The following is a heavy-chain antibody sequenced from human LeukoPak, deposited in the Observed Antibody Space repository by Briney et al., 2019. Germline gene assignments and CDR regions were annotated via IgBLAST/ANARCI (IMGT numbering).Heavy chain of an antibody. CDR2: IYTSGSA. D-gene: IGHD3-3*01. J-gene: IGHJ4*02. CDR3: ARHGTYYDFWSGYYYFDY. CDR1: GGSISSGGYY. V-gene: IGHV4-61*02. Sequence: RPSETLSLTCAVSGGSISSGGYYWSWIRQPAGKGLEWIGRIYTSGSAYYNPSLNSRVTISVDTSKNQFSLKLSSVTAADTAVYYCARHGTYYDFWSGYYYFDYWGQGTLVTVSS.